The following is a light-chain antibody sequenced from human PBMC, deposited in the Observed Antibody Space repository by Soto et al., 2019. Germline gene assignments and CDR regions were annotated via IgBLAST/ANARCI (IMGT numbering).Light chain of an antibody. Sequence: QSALTQPASVSGSPGQSITISCTGTNNDVGGYNFVSWYQQQPGKAPKLMIYDVSNRPSGVSNRFSGSKSGNTASLTISGLQAEDEANYYCSSYTSSSTLVVGGGTKLTAL. J-gene: IGLJ3*02. V-gene: IGLV2-14*01. CDR2: DVS. CDR1: NNDVGGYNF. CDR3: SSYTSSSTLV.